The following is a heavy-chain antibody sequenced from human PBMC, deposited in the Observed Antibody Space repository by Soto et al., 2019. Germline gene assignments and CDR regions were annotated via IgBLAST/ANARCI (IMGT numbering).Heavy chain of an antibody. CDR2: IYYSGST. D-gene: IGHD3-22*01. CDR3: ARGTIYDSSGYYYVWGAFDI. Sequence: SDTLSLTCTVTCPSISSGGYYWSWIRQHPGKGLEWIGYIYYSGSTYHNPSLKSRVTISVDTSKNQFSLKLSSVTAADTAVYYCARGTIYDSSGYYYVWGAFDIWGQGTMVT. V-gene: IGHV4-31*03. CDR1: CPSISSGGYY. J-gene: IGHJ3*02.